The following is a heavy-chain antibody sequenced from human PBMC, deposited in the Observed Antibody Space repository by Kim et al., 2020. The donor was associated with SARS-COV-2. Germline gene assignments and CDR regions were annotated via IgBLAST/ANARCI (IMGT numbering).Heavy chain of an antibody. CDR2: MNPNSGNT. Sequence: ASVKVSCKASGYTFTSYDINWVRQATGQGLEWMGWMNPNSGNTGYAQKFQGRVTMTRNTSISTDYMELSSLRSEDTAVYYCAMKDSSSWQGLYYYYGMDVWGQGTTVTVSS. J-gene: IGHJ6*02. CDR3: AMKDSSSWQGLYYYYGMDV. CDR1: GYTFTSYD. V-gene: IGHV1-8*01. D-gene: IGHD6-13*01.